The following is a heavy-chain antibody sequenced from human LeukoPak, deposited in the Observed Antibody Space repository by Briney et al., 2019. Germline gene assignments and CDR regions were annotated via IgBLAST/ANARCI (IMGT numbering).Heavy chain of an antibody. CDR2: IYPGDSDT. Sequence: GEALQISCKGSGYSFTSYWIGWVRQMPGKGVGWMGIIYPGDSDTRYSPSFQGQVTISADKSISTAYLQWSSLKASDTAMYYCARLSDYHNPDYWGQGTLVTVSS. J-gene: IGHJ4*02. D-gene: IGHD3-10*01. V-gene: IGHV5-51*01. CDR1: GYSFTSYW. CDR3: ARLSDYHNPDY.